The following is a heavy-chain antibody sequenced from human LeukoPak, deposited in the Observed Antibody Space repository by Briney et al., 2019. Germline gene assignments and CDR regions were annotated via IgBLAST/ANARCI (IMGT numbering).Heavy chain of an antibody. D-gene: IGHD3-22*01. Sequence: KSSETLSLTCTVSGGSISSYYWSWIRQPPGKGLEWIGYIYYSGSTNYNPSLKSRVTISVDTSKNQFSLKLSSVTAADTAVYYCARSGYYYDSSGYSDAFDIWGQGTMVTVSS. CDR1: GGSISSYY. V-gene: IGHV4-59*01. CDR3: ARSGYYYDSSGYSDAFDI. J-gene: IGHJ3*02. CDR2: IYYSGST.